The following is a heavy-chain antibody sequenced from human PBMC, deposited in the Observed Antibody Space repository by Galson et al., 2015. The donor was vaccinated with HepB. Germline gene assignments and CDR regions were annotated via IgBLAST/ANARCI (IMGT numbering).Heavy chain of an antibody. CDR1: GYTFTNYV. V-gene: IGHV1-18*01. CDR3: ARRGVAAGYLGH. J-gene: IGHJ4*02. Sequence: SVKVSCKASGYTFTNYVISWVRQAPGQGLEWMGWISANSGNTNYAQKFQGRVTMTTDTSTSTAYMELRSLRSDDTALYYCARRGVAAGYLGHWGQGTLLTVSS. CDR2: ISANSGNT. D-gene: IGHD6-25*01.